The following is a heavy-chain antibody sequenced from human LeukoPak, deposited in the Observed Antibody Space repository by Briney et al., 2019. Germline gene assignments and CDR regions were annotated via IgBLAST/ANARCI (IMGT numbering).Heavy chain of an antibody. CDR2: INPNSGGT. D-gene: IGHD2-2*02. V-gene: IGHV1-2*06. CDR1: GYTFTGYY. J-gene: IGHJ6*02. CDR3: ARYCSSTSCYNSVDGMDV. Sequence: ASVKVSCKASGYTFTGYYMHWVRQAPGQGLEWMGRINPNSGGTNYAQKFQGRVTMTRDTSISTAYMELSRLRFDDTAVYYCARYCSSTSCYNSVDGMDVWGQGTTVTVSS.